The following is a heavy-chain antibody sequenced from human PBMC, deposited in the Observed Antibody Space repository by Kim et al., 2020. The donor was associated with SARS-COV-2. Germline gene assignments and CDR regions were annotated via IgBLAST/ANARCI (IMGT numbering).Heavy chain of an antibody. D-gene: IGHD6-6*01. CDR1: GGSISSSSYY. V-gene: IGHV4-39*01. CDR3: ARHRYIAARPGWFDP. CDR2: IYYSGST. Sequence: SETLSLTCTVSGGSISSSSYYWGWIRQPPGKGLEWIGSIYYSGSTYYNPSLKSRVTISVDTSKNQFSLKLSSVTAADTAVYYCARHRYIAARPGWFDPWGQGTLVTVSS. J-gene: IGHJ5*02.